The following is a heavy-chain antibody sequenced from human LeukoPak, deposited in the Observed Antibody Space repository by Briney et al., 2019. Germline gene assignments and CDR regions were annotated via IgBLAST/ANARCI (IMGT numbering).Heavy chain of an antibody. CDR3: AREYNSGPKQTDAFDI. V-gene: IGHV3-74*01. CDR2: ISGDEIWT. Sequence: GGFLRLSCAASGFTFGAYTINWVRQAPGKGLVWVSRISGDEIWTSYADSVKGRFIISRDNAKNTLYLQMNSLRTEDTAVYYCAREYNSGPKQTDAFDIWGQGTMVTVSS. J-gene: IGHJ3*02. CDR1: GFTFGAYT. D-gene: IGHD3-22*01.